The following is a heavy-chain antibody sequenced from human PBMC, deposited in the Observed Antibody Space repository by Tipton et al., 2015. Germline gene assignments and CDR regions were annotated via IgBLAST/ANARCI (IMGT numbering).Heavy chain of an antibody. CDR3: ARTTANDY. Sequence: QLVQSGPEVKKPGASVRVSCKASGYFFTNYGITWVRQAPGQGLEWMGWISGYNGNANSAQKFQDRVTMTTDTSTSTAYMELRSLRSDDTAVYYCARTTANDYWGQGPLVTVSS. J-gene: IGHJ4*02. V-gene: IGHV1-18*01. D-gene: IGHD1-1*01. CDR1: GYFFTNYG. CDR2: ISGYNGNA.